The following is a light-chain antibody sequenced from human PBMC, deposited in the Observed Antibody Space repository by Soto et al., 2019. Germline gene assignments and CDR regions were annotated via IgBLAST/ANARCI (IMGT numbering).Light chain of an antibody. CDR2: DVS. CDR3: CSYAGNNAVV. V-gene: IGLV2-11*01. J-gene: IGLJ2*01. Sequence: QSALTQPRSVSGSPGQSVTISCTGTSSDVGAYNYVSWYQQHPGKAPQLMTYDVSKRPSGVPDRFSGSKSGNTASLTISGLQAEDEADYSCCSYAGNNAVVFGGGTKLTVL. CDR1: SSDVGAYNY.